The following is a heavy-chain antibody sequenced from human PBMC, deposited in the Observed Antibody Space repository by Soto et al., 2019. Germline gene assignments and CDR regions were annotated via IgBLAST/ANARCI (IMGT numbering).Heavy chain of an antibody. CDR1: GFTFNYYA. D-gene: IGHD3-16*01. V-gene: IGHV3-23*01. CDR3: EKFGFSEDS. J-gene: IGHJ4*02. Sequence: EVQLLESGGALVQPGGSLRLSCAASGFTFNYYAMNWVRQAPEKGLEWVAAITGSGANKYHADALKGRYTFSTDNSKNTLYLQMNSLNAEDTAVYYCEKFGFSEDSWGQGTLVTLSS. CDR2: ITGSGANK.